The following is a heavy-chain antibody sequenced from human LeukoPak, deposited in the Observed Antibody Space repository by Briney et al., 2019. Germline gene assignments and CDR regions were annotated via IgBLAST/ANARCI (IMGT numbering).Heavy chain of an antibody. CDR1: GGSISNNY. D-gene: IGHD4-17*01. V-gene: IGHV4-4*07. CDR2: IYYSGRT. CDR3: ARDRRDYGDYSYFDY. Sequence: PSGTLSLTCTVSGGSISNNYWSWIRQPAGKGLEWIGRIYYSGRTNYSPSLNSGVTMSVDTSKNQFSLKLRSVTAADTAVYYCARDRRDYGDYSYFDYWGQGTLVTVSS. J-gene: IGHJ4*02.